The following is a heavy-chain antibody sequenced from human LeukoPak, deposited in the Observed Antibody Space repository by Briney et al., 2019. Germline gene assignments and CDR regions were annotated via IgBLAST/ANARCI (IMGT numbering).Heavy chain of an antibody. J-gene: IGHJ4*02. D-gene: IGHD5-24*01. V-gene: IGHV4-59*01. CDR3: ARVGGWLPHFDY. Sequence: PSETLSLTCTVSGDSISSYYWGWIRQPPGKGLEWTGSINYSGSTNYNPSLKSRLTISVDTSKNQLSLKLRSVTAADTAVYYCARVGGWLPHFDYWGQGILVTVSS. CDR1: GDSISSYY. CDR2: INYSGST.